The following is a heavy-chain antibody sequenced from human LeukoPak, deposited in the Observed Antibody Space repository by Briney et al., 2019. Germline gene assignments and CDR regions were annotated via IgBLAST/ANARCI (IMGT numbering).Heavy chain of an antibody. V-gene: IGHV4-59*08. J-gene: IGHJ4*02. CDR2: IHNSGRT. D-gene: IGHD1-14*01. CDR1: GGSVSSYY. CDR3: ARHGTISSESYFDY. Sequence: SPWETLSLTCSVSGGSVSSYYWSWIRQSPGKGLEWMGYIHNSGRTNYNPSLKSRVTGFVDTSKNQVSLRLSSVTAADTAVYYCARHGTISSESYFDYWGQGALVTVSS.